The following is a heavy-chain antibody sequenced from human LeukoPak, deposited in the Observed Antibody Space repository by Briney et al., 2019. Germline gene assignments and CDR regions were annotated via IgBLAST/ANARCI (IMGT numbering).Heavy chain of an antibody. CDR3: ARDSGYQSDAFDF. Sequence: ASVKVSRKASGYSFTKYGISWVRQAPGQGLEWMGWISAYTRNTDHAQKFQGRVTMTTDTSATTAYMELRSLRSDDTAVYYCARDSGYQSDAFDFWGQGTMVIVSS. D-gene: IGHD2-2*01. CDR2: ISAYTRNT. V-gene: IGHV1-18*01. J-gene: IGHJ3*01. CDR1: GYSFTKYG.